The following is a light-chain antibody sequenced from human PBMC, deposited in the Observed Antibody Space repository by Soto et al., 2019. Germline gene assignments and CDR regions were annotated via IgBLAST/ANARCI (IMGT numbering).Light chain of an antibody. CDR1: SSDIGAYNY. CDR3: CSYTVSGTYV. V-gene: IGLV2-14*01. CDR2: AVS. Sequence: QSALTQPASVSGSPGQSITVSCTGTSSDIGAYNYVSWYQQHPGEAPKLMIYAVSNRPSGVSNRFSGSKSGNTATLTISGLQAEDEADYYCCSYTVSGTYVFGTGTKVTAL. J-gene: IGLJ1*01.